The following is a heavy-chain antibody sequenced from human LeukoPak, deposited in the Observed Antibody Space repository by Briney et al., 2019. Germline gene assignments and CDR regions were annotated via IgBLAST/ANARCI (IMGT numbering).Heavy chain of an antibody. CDR2: IRYDGSNK. Sequence: GGSLRLSCAASGFTFSGSGMHWVRQAPGKGLEWVTFIRYDGSNKYYTDSVKGRFTISRDNSKNTLYLQMDSLRAEDTAVYYCARDYDFWSGYYSPTRGYFGYWGQGTLVSVSS. J-gene: IGHJ4*02. V-gene: IGHV3-30*02. CDR3: ARDYDFWSGYYSPTRGYFGY. CDR1: GFTFSGSG. D-gene: IGHD3-3*01.